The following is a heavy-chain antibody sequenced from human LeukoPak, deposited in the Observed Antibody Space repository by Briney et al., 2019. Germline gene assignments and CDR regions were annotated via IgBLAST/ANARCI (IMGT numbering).Heavy chain of an antibody. D-gene: IGHD2-15*01. J-gene: IGHJ5*02. CDR1: GGTFSSYA. CDR3: ARGGGCSGGSCYSRTWFDP. CDR2: IIPIFGTA. Sequence: SVEVSCKASGGTFSSYAISWVRQAPGQGLEWMGGIIPIFGTANYAQKFQGRVTITADKSTSTAYMELSSLRSEDTAVYYCARGGGCSGGSCYSRTWFDPWGQGTLVTVSS. V-gene: IGHV1-69*06.